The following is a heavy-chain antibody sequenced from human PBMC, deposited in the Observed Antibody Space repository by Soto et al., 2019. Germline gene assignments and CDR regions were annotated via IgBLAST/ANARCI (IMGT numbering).Heavy chain of an antibody. D-gene: IGHD1-26*01. J-gene: IGHJ6*02. CDR1: GFTFSSYA. CDR2: ISGSGGST. Sequence: GGSLRLSCAASGFTFSSYAMSWVRQAPGKGLEWVSAISGSGGSTYYADSVKGRFTISRDNSKNTLYLQMNSLRAEDTAVYYCARARRLVSWEPNYGMDVWGQGTTVTVSS. V-gene: IGHV3-23*01. CDR3: ARARRLVSWEPNYGMDV.